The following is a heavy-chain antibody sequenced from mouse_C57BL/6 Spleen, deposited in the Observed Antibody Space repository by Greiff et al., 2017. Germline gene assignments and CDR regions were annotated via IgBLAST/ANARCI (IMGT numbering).Heavy chain of an antibody. Sequence: QVQLKQPGAELVKPGASVKLSCKASGYTFTSYWMQWVKQRPGQGLEWIGEIDPSDSYTNYNQKFKGKATLTVDTSSSTAYMQLSSLTSEDSAVYYCARLDSSGLAWFAYWGQGTLVTVSA. V-gene: IGHV1-50*01. CDR1: GYTFTSYW. CDR2: IDPSDSYT. D-gene: IGHD3-2*02. J-gene: IGHJ3*01. CDR3: ARLDSSGLAWFAY.